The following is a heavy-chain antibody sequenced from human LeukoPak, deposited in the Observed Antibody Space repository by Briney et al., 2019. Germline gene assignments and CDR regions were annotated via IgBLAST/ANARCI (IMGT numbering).Heavy chain of an antibody. Sequence: GGSLRLSCGASGFTFRSYAMSWVRQAPGKGLEWASAISDGGGRTYYADSVKGRFTISRDNSKNTLYVQMNSLRAEDTALYYCARGVTTFDSWGQGTLVTVSS. D-gene: IGHD2-21*02. J-gene: IGHJ4*02. CDR1: GFTFRSYA. V-gene: IGHV3-23*01. CDR2: ISDGGGRT. CDR3: ARGVTTFDS.